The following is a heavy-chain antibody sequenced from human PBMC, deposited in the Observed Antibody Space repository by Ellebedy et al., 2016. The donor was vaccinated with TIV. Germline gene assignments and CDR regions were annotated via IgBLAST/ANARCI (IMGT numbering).Heavy chain of an antibody. V-gene: IGHV3-48*02. CDR2: ITSSSSTI. CDR3: ARDRARGVDY. Sequence: PGGSLRLSCAASGFTFNTYSMNWVRQAPGKGLECVSYITSSSSTISYADSVKGRFTISRDNAKNSLYLQMNSLRDEETAVYYCARDRARGVDYWGQGTLVTVSS. CDR1: GFTFNTYS. J-gene: IGHJ4*02. D-gene: IGHD3-10*01.